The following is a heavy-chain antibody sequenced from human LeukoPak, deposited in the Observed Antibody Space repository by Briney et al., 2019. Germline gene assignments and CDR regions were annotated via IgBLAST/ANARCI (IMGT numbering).Heavy chain of an antibody. CDR3: ARDRGYSYGLGPDY. CDR1: GFTFDDYG. V-gene: IGHV3-20*04. J-gene: IGHJ4*02. Sequence: GGSLRLSCAASGFTFDDYGMSWVRQAPGKGLEWVSGINWNGGSTGYADSVKGRFTISRDNAKNSLYLQMNSLRAEDTALYYCARDRGYSYGLGPDYWGQGTLVTVSS. D-gene: IGHD5-18*01. CDR2: INWNGGST.